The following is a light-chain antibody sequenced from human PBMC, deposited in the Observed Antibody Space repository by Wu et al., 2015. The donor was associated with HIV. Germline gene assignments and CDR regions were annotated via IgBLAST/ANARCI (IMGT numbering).Light chain of an antibody. Sequence: EIVLTQSPGTLSLSPGERATLSCRASQSVSSSYLAWYQQKPGRAPRLLIYGASSRATGIPDRFSGSGSGTDFTLTISRLEPEDFAVYYCQQYGSSPRYSFGLGDQAGDQT. CDR3: QQYGSSPRYS. J-gene: IGKJ2*03. CDR1: QSVSSSY. V-gene: IGKV3-20*01. CDR2: GAS.